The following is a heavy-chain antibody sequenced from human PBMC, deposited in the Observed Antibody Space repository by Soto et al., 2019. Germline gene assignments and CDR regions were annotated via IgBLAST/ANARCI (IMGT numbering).Heavy chain of an antibody. J-gene: IGHJ6*02. Sequence: QVQLVQSGAEVKKPGSSVTVSCKASGGTFSSYAISWVRQAPGQGLEWMGGVIPTFGTANYAQKFQGRVTITADESTSTADRQLSSLRSEDTAVYYCARQVTAAGYYYGMHVWGQGTTVTVSS. CDR2: VIPTFGTA. D-gene: IGHD6-13*01. V-gene: IGHV1-69*12. CDR1: GGTFSSYA. CDR3: ARQVTAAGYYYGMHV.